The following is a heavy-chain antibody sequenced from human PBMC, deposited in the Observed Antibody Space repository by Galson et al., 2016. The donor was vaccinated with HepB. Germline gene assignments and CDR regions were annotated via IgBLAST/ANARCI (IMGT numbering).Heavy chain of an antibody. V-gene: IGHV4-59*03. J-gene: IGHJ4*02. CDR1: GGSISSFY. Sequence: SETLSLTCSVSGGSISSFYWNWIRQTPGKALEWIGYINFSGSTNYSPSLSYNPSLRSRVTISVDTSKNQLSLKLTSVTAADTAVYYCATHRTGPTGFPFDNWGQGTLVTVSS. D-gene: IGHD2-8*02. CDR2: INFSGST. CDR3: ATHRTGPTGFPFDN.